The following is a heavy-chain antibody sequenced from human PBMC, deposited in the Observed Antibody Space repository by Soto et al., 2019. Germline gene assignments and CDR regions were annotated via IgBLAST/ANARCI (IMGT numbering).Heavy chain of an antibody. CDR2: IDPSDSYT. D-gene: IGHD2-2*01. CDR3: ARLLPDIVVVPAAIIDYYYGMDV. V-gene: IGHV5-10-1*01. J-gene: IGHJ6*02. Sequence: PGESLKISCKGSGYSFSSYWISCFLQMPVKVLEWMGRIDPSDSYTNYSPSFQGHVTISADKSISTAYLQWSSLKASDTAMYYCARLLPDIVVVPAAIIDYYYGMDVWGQGTTVTVSS. CDR1: GYSFSSYW.